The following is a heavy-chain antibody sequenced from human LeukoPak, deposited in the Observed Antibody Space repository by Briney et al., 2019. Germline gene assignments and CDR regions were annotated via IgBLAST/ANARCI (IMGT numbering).Heavy chain of an antibody. CDR2: INHSGST. CDR1: GGSISGTNW. J-gene: IGHJ5*02. CDR3: ARGVRTMVRGVIIRVRFDP. D-gene: IGHD3-10*01. Sequence: PSETLSLTCGVSGGSISGTNWWSWVRQPPGQGLEWIGEINHSGSTNYNPSLKSRVTISVDTSKNQFSLKLSSVTAADTAVYYCARGVRTMVRGVIIRVRFDPWGQGTLVTVSS. V-gene: IGHV4-4*02.